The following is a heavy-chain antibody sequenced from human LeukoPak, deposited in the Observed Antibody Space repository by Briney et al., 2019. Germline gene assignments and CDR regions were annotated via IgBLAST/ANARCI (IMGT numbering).Heavy chain of an antibody. Sequence: GESLNISCKGSGYSFTNYWIGWVRQMPGKGLEGMGIIYPGDSDTTYSPSFQGQVTISADKSISTAYLQWSSLKASDSAMYYCARTNSMTTVTTSHYFYGMDIWGQGTTVTVSS. D-gene: IGHD4-17*01. CDR3: ARTNSMTTVTTSHYFYGMDI. CDR2: IYPGDSDT. V-gene: IGHV5-51*01. CDR1: GYSFTNYW. J-gene: IGHJ6*02.